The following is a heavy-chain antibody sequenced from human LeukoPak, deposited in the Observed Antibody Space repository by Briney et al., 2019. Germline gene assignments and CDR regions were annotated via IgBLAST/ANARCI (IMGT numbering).Heavy chain of an antibody. CDR3: ARVLSGRGSLYSYYYYMDV. CDR1: GFTFSSYG. D-gene: IGHD3-10*01. CDR2: IRYDGSNK. V-gene: IGHV3-30*02. Sequence: GGSLRLSCAASGFTFSSYGMHWVRQAPGKGLEWVAFIRYDGSNKYYTDSVKGRFTISRDNSKNTLYLQTNSLRAEDTAVYYCARVLSGRGSLYSYYYYMDVWGKGTTVTISS. J-gene: IGHJ6*03.